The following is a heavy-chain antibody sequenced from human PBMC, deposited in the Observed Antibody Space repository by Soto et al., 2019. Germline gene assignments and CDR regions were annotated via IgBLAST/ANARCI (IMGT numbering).Heavy chain of an antibody. Sequence: GGSLRLSCAASGFNFSSYAKSWVRQAPGKGLEWVSAISGSGGSTYYADSVKGRFTISTDNSKNTLYLQMNSLRAEDTAVYYCARHLLAVAGNCDYWGQGTLVTVS. CDR2: ISGSGGST. D-gene: IGHD6-19*01. CDR3: ARHLLAVAGNCDY. J-gene: IGHJ4*02. CDR1: GFNFSSYA. V-gene: IGHV3-23*01.